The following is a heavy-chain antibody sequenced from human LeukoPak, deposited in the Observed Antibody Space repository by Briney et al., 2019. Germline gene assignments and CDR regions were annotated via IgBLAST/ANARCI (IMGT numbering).Heavy chain of an antibody. V-gene: IGHV1-18*01. D-gene: IGHD4-11*01. CDR3: AIDYSNYGGFDY. Sequence: VSVKVSCKASGYTFTSYGISWVRQAPGQGLEWMGWISAYNGNTNYAQKLQGRVTMTTDTSTSTAYMELRSLRSDDTAVYYCAIDYSNYGGFDYWGQGTLVTVSS. J-gene: IGHJ4*02. CDR2: ISAYNGNT. CDR1: GYTFTSYG.